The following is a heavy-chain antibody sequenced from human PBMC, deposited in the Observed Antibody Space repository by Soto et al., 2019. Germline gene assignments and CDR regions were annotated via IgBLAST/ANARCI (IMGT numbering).Heavy chain of an antibody. CDR2: IYTSGST. CDR1: GGSISSYY. J-gene: IGHJ6*02. CDR3: AREHYYDSSGYYPWDYGMDV. V-gene: IGHV4-4*07. D-gene: IGHD3-22*01. Sequence: PSETLSLTCTVSGGSISSYYWSWIRQPAGKGLEWIGRIYTSGSTNYNPSLKSRVTMSVDTSKNQFSLKLSSVTAADTAVYYCAREHYYDSSGYYPWDYGMDVWGQGTTGTVS.